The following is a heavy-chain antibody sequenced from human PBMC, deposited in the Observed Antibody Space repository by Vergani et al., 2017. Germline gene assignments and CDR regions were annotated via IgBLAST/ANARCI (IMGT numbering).Heavy chain of an antibody. V-gene: IGHV3-30-3*01. CDR1: GFTFSSYA. D-gene: IGHD6-13*01. CDR2: ISYDGSNK. CDR3: ARGWIAAAGTGAYFDY. J-gene: IGHJ4*02. Sequence: VQLLESGGGVVQPGRSLRLSCAASGFTFSSYAMHWVRQAPGKGLEWVAVISYDGSNKYYADSVKGRVTISRDKSKNTLYLQMNSLRAEDTAVYYCARGWIAAAGTGAYFDYWGQGSLVTVSS.